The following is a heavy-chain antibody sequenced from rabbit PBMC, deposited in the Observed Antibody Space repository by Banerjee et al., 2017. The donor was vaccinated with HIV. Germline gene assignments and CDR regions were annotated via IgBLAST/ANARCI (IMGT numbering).Heavy chain of an antibody. Sequence: QEQLEESGGDLVKPGGTLTLTCAASGFDFSSNAMCWVRQAPGKGLEWIACSSDNTYYATWAKGRFTISETSSTTVTLQMTSLTAADTATYFCARMAGYGYGELKLWGPGTLVTVS. J-gene: IGHJ4*01. CDR3: ARMAGYGYGELKL. D-gene: IGHD6-1*01. V-gene: IGHV1S45*01. CDR2: SSDNT. CDR1: GFDFSSNA.